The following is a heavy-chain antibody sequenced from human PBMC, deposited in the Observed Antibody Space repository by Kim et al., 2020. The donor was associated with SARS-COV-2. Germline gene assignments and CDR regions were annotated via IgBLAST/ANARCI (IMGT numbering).Heavy chain of an antibody. CDR3: ARTSSIAKSWGVAAPGWFHA. CDR1: GGSISSGGYY. J-gene: IGHJ5*02. CDR2: TYYSGST. D-gene: IGHD2-15*01. V-gene: IGHV4-31*03. Sequence: SETLSLTCTVSGGSISSGGYYWSWIRQHPGKGLEWIGYTYYSGSTYYNPSLKSRGTISVDTSKNQFSLELSSVTAADTAVYYCARTSSIAKSWGVAAPGWFHAWGQGTLVTVSS.